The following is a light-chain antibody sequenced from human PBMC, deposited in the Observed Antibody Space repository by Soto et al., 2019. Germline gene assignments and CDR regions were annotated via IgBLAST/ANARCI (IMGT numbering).Light chain of an antibody. J-gene: IGLJ3*02. CDR3: GTWDSSLSAWV. Sequence: QSVLTQPPSVSAAPGQTVTISCSGSSSNIGNNYVSWYQQLPGTAPKLLIYDNNKRPSVIPDRFSGSKSGTSATLGITGLQTGDEADYYCGTWDSSLSAWVFGGGTKLTVL. CDR2: DNN. V-gene: IGLV1-51*01. CDR1: SSNIGNNY.